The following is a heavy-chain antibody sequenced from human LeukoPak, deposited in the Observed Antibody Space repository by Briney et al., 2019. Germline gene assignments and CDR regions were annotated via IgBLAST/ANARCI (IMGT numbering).Heavy chain of an antibody. Sequence: ASVKVSCKASGYTFTSYGISWVRQAPGQGLEWMGWISAYNGNTNYAQKLQGRVTMTTDTSTSTAYMELRSLRSDDTAVYYCARYLRYSGYDWEDYWGQGTLVTVSS. CDR1: GYTFTSYG. CDR2: ISAYNGNT. J-gene: IGHJ4*02. V-gene: IGHV1-18*01. CDR3: ARYLRYSGYDWEDY. D-gene: IGHD5-12*01.